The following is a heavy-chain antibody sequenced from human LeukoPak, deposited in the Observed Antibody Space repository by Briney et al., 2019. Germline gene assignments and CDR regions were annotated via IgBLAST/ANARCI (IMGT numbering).Heavy chain of an antibody. J-gene: IGHJ4*02. Sequence: PGGSLRLSCAASGFTFSSYAIHWVRQAPGEGLEYVSAITSNGGSTYYADSVKGRFTISRDNSKNTVYLQMGSLRTEDMAVYYCARGWWYLDYWGQGTLVTVSS. CDR1: GFTFSSYA. CDR2: ITSNGGST. D-gene: IGHD2-15*01. V-gene: IGHV3-64*02. CDR3: ARGWWYLDY.